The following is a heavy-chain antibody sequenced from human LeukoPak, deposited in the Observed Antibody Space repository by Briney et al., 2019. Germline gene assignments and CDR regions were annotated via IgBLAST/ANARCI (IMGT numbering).Heavy chain of an antibody. CDR1: GGSISSGSYY. CDR2: IYTSGST. CDR3: ARDQWWQIIAVAITSYFDL. V-gene: IGHV4-61*02. D-gene: IGHD6-19*01. Sequence: SETLSLTCTVSGGSISSGSYYWSWIRQPAGKGLEWIGRIYTSGSTNYNPSLKSRVTISVDTSKNQLSLKLSSVTAADTAVYYCARDQWWQIIAVAITSYFDLWGQGALVTVSS. J-gene: IGHJ4*02.